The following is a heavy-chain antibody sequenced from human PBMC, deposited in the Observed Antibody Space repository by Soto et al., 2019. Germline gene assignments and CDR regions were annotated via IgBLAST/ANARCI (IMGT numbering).Heavy chain of an antibody. CDR2: IYYLGST. CDR1: GGSISSGGYY. Sequence: QVPLQESGPGLVKPSQTLSLACTVSGGSISSGGYYWSWIRQHPGKGLEWIGYIYYLGSTYYNPSLKSRVTISVDTSKKQFSLKLSSVTAADTAVYYCARFYMVRGVMSAFDIWGQGTMVTVSS. J-gene: IGHJ3*02. D-gene: IGHD3-10*01. V-gene: IGHV4-31*03. CDR3: ARFYMVRGVMSAFDI.